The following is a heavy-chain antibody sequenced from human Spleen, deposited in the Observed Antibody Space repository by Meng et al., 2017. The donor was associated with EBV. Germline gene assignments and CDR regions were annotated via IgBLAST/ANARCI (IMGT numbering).Heavy chain of an antibody. CDR1: GFTFSSYS. D-gene: IGHD3-22*01. Sequence: EVQLVESGGGLVKPGGSLRLSCAASGFTFSSYSMNWVRQASGKGLEWVSSISSSSSYIYYADSVKGRFAISRDNAKNSLYLQMNSLRAEDTAVYYCAGRDYYDSSGYYYGTRLDYWGQGTLGTVSS. J-gene: IGHJ4*02. V-gene: IGHV3-21*01. CDR3: AGRDYYDSSGYYYGTRLDY. CDR2: ISSSSSYI.